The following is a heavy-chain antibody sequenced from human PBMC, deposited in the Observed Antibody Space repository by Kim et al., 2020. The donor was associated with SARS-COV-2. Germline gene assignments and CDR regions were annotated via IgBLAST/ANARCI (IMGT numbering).Heavy chain of an antibody. CDR1: GFTVSSNY. V-gene: IGHV3-53*04. CDR2: IYSGGST. J-gene: IGHJ3*02. Sequence: GGSLRLSCAASGFTVSSNYMSWVRQAPGKGLEWVSVIYSGGSTYYADSVKGRFTISRHNSKNTLYLQMNSLRAEETAVYYCARDGHYCSSITCYNGYAFDIWDQETVVTVSS. D-gene: IGHD2-2*02. CDR3: ARDGHYCSSITCYNGYAFDI.